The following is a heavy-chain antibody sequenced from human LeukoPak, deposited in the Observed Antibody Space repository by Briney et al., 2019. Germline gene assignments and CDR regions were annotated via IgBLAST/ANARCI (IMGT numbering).Heavy chain of an antibody. J-gene: IGHJ3*02. CDR1: GFTFSSYA. V-gene: IGHV3-30*04. D-gene: IGHD5-24*01. Sequence: PGRSLRLSCAASGFTFSSYAMHWVRQAPGKGLEWVAVISYDGSNKYYADSVKGRFTISRDNSKNTLYLQMNSLRADDTAVYYCAKKRDAFDIWGQGTVVTVSS. CDR3: AKKRDAFDI. CDR2: ISYDGSNK.